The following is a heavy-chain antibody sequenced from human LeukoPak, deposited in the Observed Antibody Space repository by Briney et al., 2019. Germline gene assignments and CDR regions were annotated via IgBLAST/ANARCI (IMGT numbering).Heavy chain of an antibody. Sequence: GGSLRLSCAASGFTFSTYAMTWVRQAPGRGLEWVSTISGSSGSTDYADSVKGRFTVSRDNSRNTLYLQMHCVRVDDTAVYYCAKGLSATSMGIDYWGQGTLVTVSS. CDR1: GFTFSTYA. CDR2: ISGSSGST. V-gene: IGHV3-23*01. CDR3: AKGLSATSMGIDY. D-gene: IGHD4-17*01. J-gene: IGHJ4*02.